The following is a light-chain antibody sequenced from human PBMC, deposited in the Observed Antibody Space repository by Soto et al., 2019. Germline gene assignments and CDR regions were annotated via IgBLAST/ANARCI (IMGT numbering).Light chain of an antibody. CDR3: FSRPSSDTQVV. V-gene: IGLV2-14*03. Sequence: QSVLTQPASVSGSPRQSITISCTGTSSDIGYYDSVSWYQRHPDKAPKLIIYDVYSRPSGVSSRFSGSKSGNTASLTISGLQAEDEADYYCFSRPSSDTQVVFGGGTKLTVL. J-gene: IGLJ2*01. CDR2: DVY. CDR1: SSDIGYYDS.